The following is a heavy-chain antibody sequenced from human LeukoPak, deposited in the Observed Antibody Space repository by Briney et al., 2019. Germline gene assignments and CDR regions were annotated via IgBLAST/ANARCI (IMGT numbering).Heavy chain of an antibody. CDR3: ARVRPNWNDGTFDY. D-gene: IGHD1-1*01. V-gene: IGHV4-4*07. CDR1: GASTTNYY. J-gene: IGHJ4*02. Sequence: PSETLSLTCTVSGASTTNYYWSWIRQSAGKGLEWIGRIYPSGSTHSNPSLKSRVTMSLDTSKNQFSLGLSSVTAADTAVYYCARVRPNWNDGTFDYWGQGTLVTVSS. CDR2: IYPSGST.